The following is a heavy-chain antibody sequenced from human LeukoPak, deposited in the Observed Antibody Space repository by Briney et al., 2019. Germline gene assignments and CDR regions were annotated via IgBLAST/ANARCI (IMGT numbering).Heavy chain of an antibody. V-gene: IGHV1-46*01. CDR2: INPSGGST. D-gene: IGHD6-19*01. Sequence: ASVKVSCKASGYTFTSHYMYWVRQAPGQGLEWMGIINPSGGSTSYAQKFQGRVTMTRDTSTSTVYMELSSLRSEDTAVYYCARPSVAGPLDYWGQGTLVTVSS. CDR1: GYTFTSHY. CDR3: ARPSVAGPLDY. J-gene: IGHJ4*02.